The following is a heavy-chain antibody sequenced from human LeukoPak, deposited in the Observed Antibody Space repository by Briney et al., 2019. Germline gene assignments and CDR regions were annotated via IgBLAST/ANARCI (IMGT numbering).Heavy chain of an antibody. D-gene: IGHD2-2*01. CDR3: ARVVPAANFDY. J-gene: IGHJ4*02. V-gene: IGHV3-23*01. CDR1: GFTFSIYA. Sequence: HSGGSLRLSCAASGFTFSIYAMSWVRQAPGKGLEWVSAISGSGGSTYYADSVKGRFTISRDNSKNTLYLQMNSLRAEDTAVYYCARVVPAANFDYWGQGTLVTVSS. CDR2: ISGSGGST.